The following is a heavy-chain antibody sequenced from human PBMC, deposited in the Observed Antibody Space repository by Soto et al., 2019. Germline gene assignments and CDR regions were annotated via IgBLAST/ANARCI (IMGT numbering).Heavy chain of an antibody. Sequence: XSVKVSCKASAYSFTNNDFSRVRQATGQGLEWMGWINPGSGDTGYAQKFQGRVTMTRDISIATAYMELSSLRSDDTAIYYCARMETFGSLNWFDPWGQGTLVTGSS. CDR3: ARMETFGSLNWFDP. J-gene: IGHJ5*02. CDR2: INPGSGDT. CDR1: AYSFTNND. D-gene: IGHD3-16*01. V-gene: IGHV1-8*01.